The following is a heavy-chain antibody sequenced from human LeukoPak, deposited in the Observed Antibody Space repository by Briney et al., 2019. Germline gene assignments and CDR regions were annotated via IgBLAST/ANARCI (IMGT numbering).Heavy chain of an antibody. D-gene: IGHD3-22*01. CDR2: ISSSGSTI. CDR3: ARDLRGSSGYYYGPLWFDP. CDR1: GFTFSSYE. J-gene: IGHJ5*02. V-gene: IGHV3-48*03. Sequence: GGSLRLSCAASGFTFSSYEMNWVRQAPGKGLEWVSYISSSGSTIYYADSVKGRFTISRDNAKNSLYLQMDSLRAEDTAVYYCARDLRGSSGYYYGPLWFDPWGQGTLVTVSS.